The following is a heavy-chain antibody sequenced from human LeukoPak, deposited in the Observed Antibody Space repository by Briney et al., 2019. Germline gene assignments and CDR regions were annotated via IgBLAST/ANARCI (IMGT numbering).Heavy chain of an antibody. V-gene: IGHV3-23*01. CDR1: GFTFSSYE. D-gene: IGHD2-21*02. Sequence: GGSLRLSCAASGFTFSSYEMNWVRQAPGKGLEWVSAISGSGGSTYYADSVKGRFTISRDNSKDTLYLQMNSLRVDDTAVYYCAKVTWYSGGNDFWGQGTLVTVSS. CDR3: AKVTWYSGGNDF. CDR2: ISGSGGST. J-gene: IGHJ4*02.